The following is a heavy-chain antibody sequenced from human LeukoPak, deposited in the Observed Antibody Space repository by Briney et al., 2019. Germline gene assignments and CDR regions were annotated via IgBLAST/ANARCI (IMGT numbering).Heavy chain of an antibody. Sequence: SQTLSLTCAISGDIVSSNSAAWNWIRQSPSRGLEWLGRTYYRSKWYNDYAVSVKSRITINPDTSKNQFSLHLDSVTPEDTAVYYCARGGDWNYGWFDPWGQGTLVTVSS. V-gene: IGHV6-1*01. D-gene: IGHD1-7*01. CDR2: TYYRSKWYN. J-gene: IGHJ5*02. CDR1: GDIVSSNSAA. CDR3: ARGGDWNYGWFDP.